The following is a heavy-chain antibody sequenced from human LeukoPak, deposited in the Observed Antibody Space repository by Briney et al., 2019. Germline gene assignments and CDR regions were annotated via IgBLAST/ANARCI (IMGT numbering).Heavy chain of an antibody. V-gene: IGHV4-39*07. CDR2: IHYDGST. Sequence: SETLSLTCTVSGGSLRSSTYYWAWIRQPPGKGLEWLGSIHYDGSTFDNPSLKSRVTMSVDTSRNHFSLKMTSVTAADTAVYYCARHKRVDCGGGRCFYFDYWGQGTLVTVSS. CDR1: GGSLRSSTYY. J-gene: IGHJ4*02. D-gene: IGHD2-15*01. CDR3: ARHKRVDCGGGRCFYFDY.